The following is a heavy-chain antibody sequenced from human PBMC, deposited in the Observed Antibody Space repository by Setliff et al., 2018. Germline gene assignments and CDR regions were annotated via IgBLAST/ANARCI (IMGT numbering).Heavy chain of an antibody. CDR3: ARTCSGSGCYAGLES. D-gene: IGHD2-15*01. V-gene: IGHV3-23*01. CDR2: ITGNGNSL. Sequence: GGSLRLSCAASGFTFSTYALSWVRQAPGKGPEWVSTITGNGNSLYYAVSVKGRFIVSRDNSKNTLYLKMNSLRPEDTAVYYCARTCSGSGCYAGLESWGQGTPVTVSS. J-gene: IGHJ4*02. CDR1: GFTFSTYA.